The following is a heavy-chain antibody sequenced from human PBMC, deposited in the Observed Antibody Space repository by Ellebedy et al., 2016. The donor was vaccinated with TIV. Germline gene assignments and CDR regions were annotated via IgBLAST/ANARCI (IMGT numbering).Heavy chain of an antibody. CDR2: ISGSGDNT. CDR3: ARDPVGVGPAFDI. CDR1: GLTFSSHA. Sequence: PGGSLRLSCAASGLTFSSHAMSWVRQAPGKGLEWVSSISGSGDNTYYADSVKGRFTISRDNSKNTLSLQMNSLRAEDTAVYYCARDPVGVGPAFDIWGQGTIGTVSS. D-gene: IGHD4-23*01. V-gene: IGHV3-23*01. J-gene: IGHJ3*02.